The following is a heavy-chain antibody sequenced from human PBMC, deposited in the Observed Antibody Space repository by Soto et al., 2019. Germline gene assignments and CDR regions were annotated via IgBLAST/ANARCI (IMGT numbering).Heavy chain of an antibody. CDR1: GYTFTSYG. Sequence: GASVKVSCKASGYTFTSYGISWVRQAPGQGLEWMGWISAYNGNTNYAQKLQGRVTMTTDTSTSTAYMELNSLRAEDTAVYYCASSDIVGDAFDIWGQGTMVTVSS. CDR3: ASSDIVGDAFDI. V-gene: IGHV1-18*01. J-gene: IGHJ3*02. D-gene: IGHD2-15*01. CDR2: ISAYNGNT.